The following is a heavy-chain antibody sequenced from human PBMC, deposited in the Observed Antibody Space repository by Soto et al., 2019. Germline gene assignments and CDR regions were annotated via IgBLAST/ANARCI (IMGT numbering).Heavy chain of an antibody. CDR2: ISAYNGNK. CDR1: GYSFTSYG. Sequence: QVQLVQSGAEVKKPGASVKVSCKASGYSFTSYGISWVRQAPGQGLEWMGWISAYNGNKKYAQKLQGRVTMTTDTSPSTAYMELRSLRSDDTAGYSCARDLGQQLVDYWGQGTLVTVSS. J-gene: IGHJ4*02. D-gene: IGHD6-13*01. V-gene: IGHV1-18*01. CDR3: ARDLGQQLVDY.